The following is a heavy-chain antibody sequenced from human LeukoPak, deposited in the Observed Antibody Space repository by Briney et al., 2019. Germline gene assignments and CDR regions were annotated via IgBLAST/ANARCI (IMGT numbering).Heavy chain of an antibody. V-gene: IGHV3-30*04. CDR2: ISYDGSNK. CDR3: ANDGAYYDSRSDAFDI. CDR1: GFTFSSYA. D-gene: IGHD3-22*01. J-gene: IGHJ3*02. Sequence: SGGSLRLSCAASGFTFSSYAMHWVRQAPGKGLEWVAVISYDGSNKYYADSVKGRFTISRDNSKNTLYLQMNSLRAEDTAVYYCANDGAYYDSRSDAFDIWGQGTMVTVSS.